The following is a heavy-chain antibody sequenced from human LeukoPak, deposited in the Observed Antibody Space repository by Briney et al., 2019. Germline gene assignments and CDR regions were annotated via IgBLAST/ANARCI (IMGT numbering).Heavy chain of an antibody. V-gene: IGHV5-51*01. CDR3: ARQYYYGSGARWYFDY. CDR1: GYSFTSYW. CDR2: IYPGDSDT. J-gene: IGHJ4*02. D-gene: IGHD3-10*01. Sequence: GESLKISFKGSGYSFTSYWIGWVRQMPGKGLEWMGIIYPGDSDTRYSPSFQGQVTISADKSISTAYLQWSSLKASDTAMYYCARQYYYGSGARWYFDYWGQGTLVTVSS.